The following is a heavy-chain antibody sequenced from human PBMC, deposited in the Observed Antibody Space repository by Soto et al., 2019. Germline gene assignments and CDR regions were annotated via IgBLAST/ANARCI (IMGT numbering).Heavy chain of an antibody. CDR1: GGSISSHC. CDR2: IYTSGST. Sequence: ASVLLSLSSSVSGGSISSHCWSWIRPPAGKGLEWIGRIYTSGSTNYNPSLKSRVTMSVDTSKNQFSLKLSSVTAADTAVYYCARDVFDLYYDFWSGYSYYGMDVWGQGTTVIVSS. D-gene: IGHD3-3*01. V-gene: IGHV4-4*07. J-gene: IGHJ6*02. CDR3: ARDVFDLYYDFWSGYSYYGMDV.